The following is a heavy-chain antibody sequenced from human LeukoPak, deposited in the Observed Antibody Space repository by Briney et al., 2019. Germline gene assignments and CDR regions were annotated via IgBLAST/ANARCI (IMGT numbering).Heavy chain of an antibody. Sequence: PGGSLRLSCAASGFTFSSYGMHWVRQAPGKGLEWVAVIWYDGSNKYYADSVKGRFTISRDNSKNTLYLQMNSLRAEDTAVYYCAREGRHWNYGPFDYWGQGTLVTVSS. V-gene: IGHV3-33*01. CDR3: AREGRHWNYGPFDY. CDR1: GFTFSSYG. D-gene: IGHD1-7*01. J-gene: IGHJ4*02. CDR2: IWYDGSNK.